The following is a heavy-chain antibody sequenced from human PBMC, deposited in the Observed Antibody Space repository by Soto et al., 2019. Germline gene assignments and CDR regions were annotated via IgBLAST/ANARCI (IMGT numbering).Heavy chain of an antibody. CDR2: ISYDGSNK. D-gene: IGHD5-12*01. Sequence: PGGSLRLSCGASGFTFSSYAMHWVRQAPGKGLEWVAVISYDGSNKYSADSVKGRFTISRDNSKNTLYLQMNSLRAEDTAVYYCARDQGLNIVATIASSGIDYWGQGTLVTVSS. J-gene: IGHJ4*02. CDR3: ARDQGLNIVATIASSGIDY. V-gene: IGHV3-30-3*01. CDR1: GFTFSSYA.